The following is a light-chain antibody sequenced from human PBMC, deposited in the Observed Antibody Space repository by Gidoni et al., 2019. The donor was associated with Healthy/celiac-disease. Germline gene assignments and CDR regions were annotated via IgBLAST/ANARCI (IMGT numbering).Light chain of an antibody. V-gene: IGKV3-15*01. CDR2: GAS. CDR1: QSVSSN. Sequence: EIVMTQSPATLSVSPGERATLSCRASQSVSSNLAWYQKKPGQAPRLRIYGASTRATGIPARFSGSGSGTEFTLTISSLQSEDFAVYYCQQYNNWPPGPFGQGTKVEIK. J-gene: IGKJ1*01. CDR3: QQYNNWPPGP.